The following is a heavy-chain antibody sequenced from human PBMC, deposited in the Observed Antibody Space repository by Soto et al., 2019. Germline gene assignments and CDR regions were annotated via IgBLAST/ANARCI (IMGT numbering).Heavy chain of an antibody. J-gene: IGHJ3*02. Sequence: LSLPCARSDASISPNSWCNWVRQPPGQGLEWVWEIFHSGTTNYNPSLRSRVTISVDKSKSQFSLELSSLSAGDTAVYYCTRDYTGEDALESCGKRRRV. CDR1: DASISPNSW. CDR3: TRDYTGEDALES. V-gene: IGHV4-4*02. CDR2: IFHSGTT. D-gene: IGHD7-27*01.